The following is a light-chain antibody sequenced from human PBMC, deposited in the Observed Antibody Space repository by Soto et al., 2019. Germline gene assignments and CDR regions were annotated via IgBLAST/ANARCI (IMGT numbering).Light chain of an antibody. CDR2: DAS. J-gene: IGKJ4*01. CDR3: QQYNSWPLT. CDR1: LTVSSN. V-gene: IGKV3-15*01. Sequence: EIVMTQSPATLSVSPGERATLSCRASLTVSSNLAWYQQKPGQAPRLLIYDASTRATGFPARFSGSGSGTEFTLTISSLQSEDFAVYYCQQYNSWPLTFGGGTKVDIK.